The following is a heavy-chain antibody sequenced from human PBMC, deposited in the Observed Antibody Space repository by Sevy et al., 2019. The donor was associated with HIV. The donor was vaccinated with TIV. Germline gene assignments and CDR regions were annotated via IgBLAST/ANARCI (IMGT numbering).Heavy chain of an antibody. CDR1: GFTFSDYY. CDR3: ARSIFGVVTEEYYYYYMDV. Sequence: GGSLRLSCAASGFTFSDYYMSWIRQAPGKGLERVSYISSSSSYTNYADSVKGRFTISRDNAKNSLYLQMNSLRAEDTAVYYCARSIFGVVTEEYYYYYMDVWCKGTTVTVSS. D-gene: IGHD3-3*01. CDR2: ISSSSSYT. J-gene: IGHJ6*03. V-gene: IGHV3-11*06.